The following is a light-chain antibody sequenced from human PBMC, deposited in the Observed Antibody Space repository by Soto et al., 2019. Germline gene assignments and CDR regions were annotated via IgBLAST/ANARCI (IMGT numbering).Light chain of an antibody. J-gene: IGKJ5*01. CDR2: GAS. V-gene: IGKV3-20*01. CDR1: QSVSSNY. CDR3: QQHGISHIT. Sequence: EIVWTQYPGTLSLSPGERATLSCRASQSVSSNYLAWYQQKPGQAPRLLIYGASSRATGIPDRFSGSGSGTDFTLSISRLEPEDFAVYYCQQHGISHITFGQRTRLEIK.